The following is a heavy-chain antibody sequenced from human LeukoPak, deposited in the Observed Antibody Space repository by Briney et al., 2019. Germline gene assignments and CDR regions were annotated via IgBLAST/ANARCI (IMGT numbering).Heavy chain of an antibody. V-gene: IGHV3-23*01. CDR2: ISGSGGST. D-gene: IGHD4-17*01. J-gene: IGHJ6*02. CDR1: GFTFSSYA. Sequence: GGSLRLSCAASGFTFSSYAMSWVRQAPGKGLEWASAISGSGGSTYYADSVKGRFTISRDNSKNTLYLQMNSLRAEDTAVYYCAKDHTVNHYYYGMDVWGQGTTVTVSS. CDR3: AKDHTVNHYYYGMDV.